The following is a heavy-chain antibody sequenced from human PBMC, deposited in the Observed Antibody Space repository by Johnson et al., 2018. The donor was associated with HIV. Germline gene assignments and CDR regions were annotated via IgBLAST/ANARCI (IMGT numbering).Heavy chain of an antibody. V-gene: IGHV3-20*04. J-gene: IGHJ3*02. CDR3: ARDSAYCGGDCHDAFDI. CDR2: INWNGDYT. CDR1: GFNFGDYG. D-gene: IGHD2-21*02. Sequence: VQLVESGGGVVRPGGSLRLSCAASGFNFGDYGMSWVRQAPGKGLEWVAGINWNGDYTEYADSVKGRFPISRDNSKNTLYLQMNSLRAEDTAVYYCARDSAYCGGDCHDAFDIWGQGTMVTVSS.